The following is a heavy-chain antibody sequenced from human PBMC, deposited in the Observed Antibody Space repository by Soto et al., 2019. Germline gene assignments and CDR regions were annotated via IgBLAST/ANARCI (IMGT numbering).Heavy chain of an antibody. CDR1: GGTFSSYA. CDR3: ARYSYYDSSGYYYFDY. D-gene: IGHD3-22*01. V-gene: IGHV1-69*13. J-gene: IGHJ4*02. Sequence: GASVKVSCKASGGTFSSYAISWVRQAPGQGLEWMGGIIPIFGTANYAQKFQGRVTITADESTSTAYMELSSLRSDDTAVYYCARYSYYDSSGYYYFDYWGQGTLVTVSS. CDR2: IIPIFGTA.